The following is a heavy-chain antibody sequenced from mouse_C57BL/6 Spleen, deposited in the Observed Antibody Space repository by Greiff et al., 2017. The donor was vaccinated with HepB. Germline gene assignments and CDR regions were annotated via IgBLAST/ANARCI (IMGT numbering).Heavy chain of an antibody. V-gene: IGHV1-76*01. J-gene: IGHJ4*01. Sequence: QVQLKESGAELVRPGASVKLSCKASGYTFTDYYINWVKQRPGQGLEWIARIYPGSGNTYYNEKFKGKATLTAEKSSSTAYMQLSSLTSEDSAVYLCARGVGSSYEYAMDYWGQGTSVTVSS. CDR2: IYPGSGNT. D-gene: IGHD1-1*01. CDR3: ARGVGSSYEYAMDY. CDR1: GYTFTDYY.